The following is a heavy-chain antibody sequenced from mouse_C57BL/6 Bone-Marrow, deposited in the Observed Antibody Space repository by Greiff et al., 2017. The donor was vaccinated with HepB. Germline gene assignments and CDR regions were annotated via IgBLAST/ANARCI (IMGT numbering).Heavy chain of an antibody. CDR3: ARHEPYGSSYNYAMDY. Sequence: VQLQESGAELVKPGASVKLSCKASGYTFTEYTIHWVKQRSGQGLEWIGWFYPGSGSIKYNEKFKDKATLTADKSSSTVYMELSRLTSEDSAVYFCARHEPYGSSYNYAMDYWGQGTSVTVSS. CDR1: GYTFTEYT. V-gene: IGHV1-62-2*01. D-gene: IGHD1-1*01. J-gene: IGHJ4*01. CDR2: FYPGSGSI.